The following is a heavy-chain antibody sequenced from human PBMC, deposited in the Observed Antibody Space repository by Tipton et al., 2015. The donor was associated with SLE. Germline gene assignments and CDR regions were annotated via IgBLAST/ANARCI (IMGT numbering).Heavy chain of an antibody. CDR2: IYYSGST. V-gene: IGHV4-59*12. D-gene: IGHD5-24*01. CDR1: GGSISSYY. Sequence: LRLSCTVSGGSISSYYWSWIRQPPGKGLEWIGYIYYSGSTNYGPSLKSRVTISVDTSKNQFSLKLSSVTAADTAVYYCASRGAYRVFAYWGQGTLVTVSS. J-gene: IGHJ4*02. CDR3: ASRGAYRVFAY.